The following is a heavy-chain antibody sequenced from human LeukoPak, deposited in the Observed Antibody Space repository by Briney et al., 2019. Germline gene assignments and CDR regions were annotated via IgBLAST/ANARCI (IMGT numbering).Heavy chain of an antibody. CDR2: ISGSGGST. CDR3: ASSAPRYFAWLLRGLKSDY. CDR1: GFTFSSYA. D-gene: IGHD3-9*01. J-gene: IGHJ4*02. Sequence: GGSLRLSCAASGFTFSSYAMSWVRQAPGKGLEWVSAISGSGGSTYYADSVKGRFTISRDNSKNTLYLQMNSLRAEDTAVYYCASSAPRYFAWLLRGLKSDYWGQGTLVTVSS. V-gene: IGHV3-23*01.